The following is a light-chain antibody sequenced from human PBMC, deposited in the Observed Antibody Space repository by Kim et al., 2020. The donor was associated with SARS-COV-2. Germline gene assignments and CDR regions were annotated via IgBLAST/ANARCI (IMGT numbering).Light chain of an antibody. J-gene: IGKJ1*01. CDR3: QKYNNAPWT. CDR2: AAS. V-gene: IGKV1-27*01. Sequence: ASVGYIVTITCRASQDIAKSLAWYQQKPGKVPQVLIYAASTLQSGVPSRFSGSGSGTEFTLTIGSLQTEDVATYYCQKYNNAPWTFGPGTKVDIK. CDR1: QDIAKS.